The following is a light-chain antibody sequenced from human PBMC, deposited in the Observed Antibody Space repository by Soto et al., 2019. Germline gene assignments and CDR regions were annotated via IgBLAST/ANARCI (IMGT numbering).Light chain of an antibody. Sequence: DIQMTQSPSTLSASVGDRVTITCRASQSISSRLAWYQQKSGKAPNLLIYDASSLEGGVPSRFSGSASETEFTLTIRSLQPDDFATYYCQQYINGWTFGQGTKVEIK. V-gene: IGKV1-5*01. CDR1: QSISSR. CDR3: QQYINGWT. J-gene: IGKJ1*01. CDR2: DAS.